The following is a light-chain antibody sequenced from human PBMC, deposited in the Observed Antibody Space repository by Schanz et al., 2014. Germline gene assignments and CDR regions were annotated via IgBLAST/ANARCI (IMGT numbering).Light chain of an antibody. CDR3: QSYDSSLSGSV. V-gene: IGLV2-14*02. CDR1: SSDVGSYNL. J-gene: IGLJ3*02. Sequence: QSALTQPASVSGSPGQSITISCTGTSSDVGSYNLVSWYQQHPGKAPKLIIYEVTKRPSGVPDRFSGSKSGTSASLAITGLQAEDEADYYCQSYDSSLSGSVFGGGTKLTVL. CDR2: EVT.